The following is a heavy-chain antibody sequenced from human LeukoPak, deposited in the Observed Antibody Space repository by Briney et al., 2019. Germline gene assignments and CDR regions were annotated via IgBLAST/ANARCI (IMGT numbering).Heavy chain of an antibody. V-gene: IGHV4-34*01. CDR3: ASSGSGSLGWFDP. Sequence: PSETLSLTCAVYGGSFSGYYWSWIRQPPGKGLEWIGEINHSGSTNYNPSLKSRVTISVDTSKNQFSLKLSSVTAADTAVYYCASSGSGSLGWFDPWGQGTLVTVSS. CDR1: GGSFSGYY. J-gene: IGHJ5*02. CDR2: INHSGST. D-gene: IGHD3-10*01.